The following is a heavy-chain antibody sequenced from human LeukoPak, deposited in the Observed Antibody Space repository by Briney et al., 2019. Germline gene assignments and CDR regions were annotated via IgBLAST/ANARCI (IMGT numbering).Heavy chain of an antibody. CDR3: ARHSYYEFWSGNPDY. Sequence: PGESLKISCKGSGYTFTSYWISWVRQMPGKGLEWMGKIDPSDSYTSYSPSFQGHVTISADKSISAAFLQWSSLKASDTAMYYFARHSYYEFWSGNPDYWGQGTLVTVSS. D-gene: IGHD3-3*01. CDR2: IDPSDSYT. J-gene: IGHJ4*02. V-gene: IGHV5-10-1*01. CDR1: GYTFTSYW.